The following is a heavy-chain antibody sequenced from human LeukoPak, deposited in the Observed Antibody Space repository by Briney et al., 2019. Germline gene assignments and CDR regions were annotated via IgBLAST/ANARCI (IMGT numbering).Heavy chain of an antibody. V-gene: IGHV3-23*01. CDR3: AKSASVWYLLHY. Sequence: PGGSLRLSCAASGFTFSSYDMSWVRQAPGKGLEWVSGISGGGGSTYYADSVKGRLTISRDNSKNTLYLQMSSLRAEDTAIYYCAKSASVWYLLHYWGQGTLVTVSS. CDR2: ISGGGGST. J-gene: IGHJ4*02. D-gene: IGHD6-19*01. CDR1: GFTFSSYD.